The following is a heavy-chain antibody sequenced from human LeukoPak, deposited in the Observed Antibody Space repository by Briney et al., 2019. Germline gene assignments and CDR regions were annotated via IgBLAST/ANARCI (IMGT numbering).Heavy chain of an antibody. Sequence: GGSLRLSCEASGFTFSNYAMSWVRQAPGKGLEWVSYIFTTGSSTLYADSVRGRFAISRDNAKSFLYLQMNSLRDEDTAIYYCARIRGYTQDFWGQGTLVTVSS. CDR2: IFTTGSST. CDR3: ARIRGYTQDF. V-gene: IGHV3-48*02. J-gene: IGHJ4*02. D-gene: IGHD5-18*01. CDR1: GFTFSNYA.